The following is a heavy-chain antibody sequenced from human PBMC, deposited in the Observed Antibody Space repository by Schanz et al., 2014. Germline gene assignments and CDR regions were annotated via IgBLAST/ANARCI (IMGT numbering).Heavy chain of an antibody. CDR2: INPNSGGT. Sequence: QVQLVQSGAEVKKPGASVKVSCKASGYTFTGYHIHWLRLAPGQGLEWMGRINPNSGGTDYAQKFQGRVTMTRDTSISTAYMELSRPTSDDTAVYYCARKGMPPIWSGYPYFFDFWGQGILVTVSS. CDR3: ARKGMPPIWSGYPYFFDF. J-gene: IGHJ4*02. D-gene: IGHD3-3*01. V-gene: IGHV1-2*06. CDR1: GYTFTGYH.